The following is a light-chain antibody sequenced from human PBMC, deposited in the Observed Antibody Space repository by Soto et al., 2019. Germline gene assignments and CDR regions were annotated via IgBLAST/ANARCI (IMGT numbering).Light chain of an antibody. V-gene: IGKV3-20*01. J-gene: IGKJ1*01. Sequence: EIVLTKAPGTLSLSPGERATLSCRASQSVSSSYLAWYQQKPGQAPRLLIYGASNRATGIPDRFSGSGSGTDFTLTISRLEPEDFAVYYCQQYGSSPQWTFGQGTKVEIK. CDR3: QQYGSSPQWT. CDR2: GAS. CDR1: QSVSSSY.